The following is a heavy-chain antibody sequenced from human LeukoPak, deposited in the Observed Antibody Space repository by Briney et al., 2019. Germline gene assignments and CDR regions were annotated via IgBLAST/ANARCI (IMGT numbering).Heavy chain of an antibody. Sequence: ASVKVSCKASGYTFTGYYMHWVRQAPGQGLEWMGWINPNSGGTNYAQKFQGRVTMTRDTPISTAYMELSRLRSDDTAVYYCARDRRIGIAVAGGVDPWGQGTLVTVSS. V-gene: IGHV1-2*02. D-gene: IGHD6-19*01. CDR2: INPNSGGT. CDR1: GYTFTGYY. J-gene: IGHJ5*02. CDR3: ARDRRIGIAVAGGVDP.